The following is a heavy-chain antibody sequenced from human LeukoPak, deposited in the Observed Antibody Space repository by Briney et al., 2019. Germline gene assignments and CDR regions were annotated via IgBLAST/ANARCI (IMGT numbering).Heavy chain of an antibody. CDR2: IRYDGSNK. CDR1: GFTFSSYG. D-gene: IGHD6-19*01. J-gene: IGHJ4*02. V-gene: IGHV3-30*02. Sequence: GGSLRLSCAASGFTFSSYGMHWVRQAPGEGLEWVAFIRYDGSNKYYADSVKGRFTISRDNAKNSLYLQMNSLRAEDTAVYYCARKSSAVAGPFDYWGQGTLVTVSS. CDR3: ARKSSAVAGPFDY.